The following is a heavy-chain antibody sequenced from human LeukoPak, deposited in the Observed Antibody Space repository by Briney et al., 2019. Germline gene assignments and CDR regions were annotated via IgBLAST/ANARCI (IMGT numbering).Heavy chain of an antibody. Sequence: SQTLSLTCTVSGASIRSGDYYWSWIRQPPGKGLEWIGYIYDSGSTYYNPSLKSRITISVDTSENRFSLKLSSVTATNTAVYYCARDCSGGSCYGAFDIWGQGTMVTVSS. CDR2: IYDSGST. CDR1: GASIRSGDYY. V-gene: IGHV4-30-4*01. D-gene: IGHD2-15*01. J-gene: IGHJ3*02. CDR3: ARDCSGGSCYGAFDI.